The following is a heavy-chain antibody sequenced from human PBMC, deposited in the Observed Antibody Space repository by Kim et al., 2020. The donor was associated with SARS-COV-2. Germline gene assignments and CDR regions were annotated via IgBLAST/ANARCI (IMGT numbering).Heavy chain of an antibody. J-gene: IGHJ5*02. V-gene: IGHV6-1*01. CDR3: AREVGAISSGSWFDP. D-gene: IGHD6-19*01. Sequence: VSVKSRKTINPDTSKNQFSLQLNSVTPEDTAVYYCAREVGAISSGSWFDPWGQGTLVTVSS.